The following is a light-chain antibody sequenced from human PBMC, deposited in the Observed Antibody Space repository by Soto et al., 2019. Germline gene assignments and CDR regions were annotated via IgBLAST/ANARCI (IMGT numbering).Light chain of an antibody. Sequence: EIVLTQSPGTLSLSPGERATLSCRASENIAAGYLAWYQQKPGQAPRLLVYGPSNRATGIADRFSGSGSGTDFTLTINRLEAEDSAVYYCQQYGTSPTCGQGTRLEIK. V-gene: IGKV3-20*01. CDR2: GPS. J-gene: IGKJ5*01. CDR3: QQYGTSPT. CDR1: ENIAAGY.